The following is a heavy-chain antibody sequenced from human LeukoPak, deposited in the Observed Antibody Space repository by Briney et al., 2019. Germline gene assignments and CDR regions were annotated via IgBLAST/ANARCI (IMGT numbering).Heavy chain of an antibody. CDR3: ARDKIVGATKFDY. CDR2: ISSSSSYI. D-gene: IGHD1-26*01. Sequence: GGSLRLSCAASGFTFSSYSMNWVRQAPGKGLEWVLSISSSSSYIYYADSVKGRFTISRDNAKNSLYLQMNSLRAEDTAVYYCARDKIVGATKFDYWGQGTLVTVSS. J-gene: IGHJ4*02. CDR1: GFTFSSYS. V-gene: IGHV3-21*01.